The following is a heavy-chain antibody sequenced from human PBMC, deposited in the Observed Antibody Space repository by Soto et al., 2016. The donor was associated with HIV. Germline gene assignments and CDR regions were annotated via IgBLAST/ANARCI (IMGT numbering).Heavy chain of an antibody. J-gene: IGHJ3*02. D-gene: IGHD1-26*01. CDR3: ATFLIVGATPDAFDI. CDR2: IIPIFGTA. Sequence: QVHLVQSGAEVKKPGSSMKVSCKASGGTFSSYAISWVRQAPGQGLEWMGGIIPIFGTADFAQKFQGRVTISADESTNTAYMDLSSLRSEDTAVYYCATFLIVGATPDAFDIWGQGTMVTISS. CDR1: GGTFSSYA. V-gene: IGHV1-69*01.